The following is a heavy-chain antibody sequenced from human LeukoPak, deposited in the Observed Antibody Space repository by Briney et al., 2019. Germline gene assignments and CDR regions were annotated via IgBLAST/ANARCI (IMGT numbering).Heavy chain of an antibody. D-gene: IGHD4-17*01. CDR3: ARLHGDYGGPFDY. CDR2: ISSSSSYI. CDR1: GFTFTDYY. Sequence: PGGSLRLSCTASGFTFTDYYMSWVRQAPGKGLEWVSSISSSSSYIYYADSVKGRFTISRDNAKNSLYLQMNSLRAEDTAVYCCARLHGDYGGPFDYWGQGTLVTVSS. J-gene: IGHJ4*02. V-gene: IGHV3-21*01.